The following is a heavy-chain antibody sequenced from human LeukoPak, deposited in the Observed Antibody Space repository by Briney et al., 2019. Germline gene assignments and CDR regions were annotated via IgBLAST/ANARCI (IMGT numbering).Heavy chain of an antibody. CDR1: GYTFTGYY. Sequence: ASVKVSCKASGYTFTGYYMHWVRQAPGQGLEWMGWINPNSGGTNYAQKFQGRVTMTRDTSISTAYMELSRLRSDDTAVYYCARVQVDVGATGNLFDPWGQGTLVTVSS. D-gene: IGHD1-26*01. CDR3: ARVQVDVGATGNLFDP. V-gene: IGHV1-2*02. CDR2: INPNSGGT. J-gene: IGHJ5*02.